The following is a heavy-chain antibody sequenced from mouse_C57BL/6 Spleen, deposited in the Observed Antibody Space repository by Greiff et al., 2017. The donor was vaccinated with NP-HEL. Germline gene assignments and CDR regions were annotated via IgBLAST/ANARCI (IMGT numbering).Heavy chain of an antibody. J-gene: IGHJ4*01. Sequence: EVKLVESGGGLVKPGGSLKLSCAASGFTFSSYAMSWVRQTPEKRLEWVATISDGGSYTYYPDNVKGRFTISRDNAKNNLYLQMSHLKSEDTAMYYCAREDGYGNMDYWGQGTSVTVSS. CDR3: AREDGYGNMDY. CDR1: GFTFSSYA. V-gene: IGHV5-4*01. CDR2: ISDGGSYT. D-gene: IGHD2-2*01.